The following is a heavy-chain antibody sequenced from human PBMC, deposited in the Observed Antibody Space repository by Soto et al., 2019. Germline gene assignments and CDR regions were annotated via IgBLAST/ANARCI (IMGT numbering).Heavy chain of an antibody. V-gene: IGHV6-1*01. CDR3: ARVSFDHFVHWFDP. CDR1: GDSVSSKTAA. D-gene: IGHD3-9*01. J-gene: IGHJ5*02. CDR2: TYFRSKWYN. Sequence: PSQTLSLTCAISGDSVSSKTAAWNRIRQSPSRGLEWLGRTYFRSKWYNDYAISVKSRITINPDTSKNQFSLLLNSVTPEDTAVYYCARVSFDHFVHWFDPWGQGTLVTVSS.